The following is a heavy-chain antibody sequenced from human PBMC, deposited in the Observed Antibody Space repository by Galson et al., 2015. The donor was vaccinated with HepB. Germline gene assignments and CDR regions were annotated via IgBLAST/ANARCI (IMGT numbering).Heavy chain of an antibody. CDR3: ARTRGVRGVMAFDY. Sequence: SVKVSCKASGYTFTGYYMHWVRQAPGQGLEWMGWINPNSGGTNYAQKFQGWVTMTRDTSISTAYMELSRLRSDDMAVYYCARTRGVRGVMAFDYWGQGTLVTVSS. J-gene: IGHJ4*02. CDR2: INPNSGGT. CDR1: GYTFTGYY. D-gene: IGHD3-10*01. V-gene: IGHV1-2*04.